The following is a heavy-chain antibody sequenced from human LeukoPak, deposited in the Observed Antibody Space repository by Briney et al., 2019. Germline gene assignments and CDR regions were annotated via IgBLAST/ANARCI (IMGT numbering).Heavy chain of an antibody. CDR2: ISISSTTI. CDR3: ARDSRQQLAVDY. Sequence: PGGSLRLSCAASGFTFSSYSMNWVRQAPGKGLEWVSYISISSTTIYYADSVKGRFTISRDNAKNSLSLQMNSLRAEDTAVYYCARDSRQQLAVDYWDQGTLVTVSS. J-gene: IGHJ4*02. CDR1: GFTFSSYS. V-gene: IGHV3-48*01. D-gene: IGHD6-13*01.